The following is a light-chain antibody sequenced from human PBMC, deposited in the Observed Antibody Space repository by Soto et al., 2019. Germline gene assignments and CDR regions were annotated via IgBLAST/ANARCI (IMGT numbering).Light chain of an antibody. CDR1: SSNIGSNY. CDR3: AAWDDSLSGFYV. Sequence: QSVLTQPPSTSGTPGQRVTISCSGSSSNIGSNYMYWYQQLPGTAPKLLIYRNNQRPSGVPDRFSGSKSGTSASLAISGLRSEDEGDYYCAAWDDSLSGFYVFGTGTKVTVL. J-gene: IGLJ1*01. V-gene: IGLV1-47*01. CDR2: RNN.